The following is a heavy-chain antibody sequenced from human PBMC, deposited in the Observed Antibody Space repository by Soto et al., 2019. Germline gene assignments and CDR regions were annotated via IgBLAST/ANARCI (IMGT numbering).Heavy chain of an antibody. Sequence: PSETLSLTCTVSGGSISSSSYYWGWIRQPPGKGLEWIGSIYYSGSTYYNPSLKSRVTISVDTSKNQFSLKLSSVTAADTAVYYCARFDFWSGYLLDPWGQGTLVTVSS. V-gene: IGHV4-39*01. D-gene: IGHD3-3*01. J-gene: IGHJ5*02. CDR2: IYYSGST. CDR3: ARFDFWSGYLLDP. CDR1: GGSISSSSYY.